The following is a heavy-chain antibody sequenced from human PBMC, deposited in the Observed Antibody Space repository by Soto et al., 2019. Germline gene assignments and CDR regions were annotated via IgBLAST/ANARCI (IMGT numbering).Heavy chain of an antibody. CDR1: GGSISGYY. J-gene: IGHJ5*02. D-gene: IGHD3-10*01. CDR2: SYYDGNT. CDR3: ARGGASSKWLDT. V-gene: IGHV4-59*01. Sequence: SETLSLTCTVSGGSISGYYWSCIRQPPGKGLEWIGYSYYDGNTNYNPSLKSRVTISVDTSTNHFSLKLNSVTAADTAVYYCARGGASSKWLDTWGQGTLVSVSS.